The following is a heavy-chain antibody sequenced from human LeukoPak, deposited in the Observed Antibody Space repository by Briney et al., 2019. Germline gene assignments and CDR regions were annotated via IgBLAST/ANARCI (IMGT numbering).Heavy chain of an antibody. J-gene: IGHJ5*02. CDR2: INPNSGGT. CDR1: GYTFTGYY. V-gene: IGHV1-2*06. Sequence: ASVKVSCKASGYTFTGYYMHWVRQAPGQGLEWMGRINPNSGGTNYAQKFQGRVTMTRDTSISTAYMELSRLRSDDTAVYYCARVMKSWAVVKGNWFDPWGQGTLVTVSS. CDR3: ARVMKSWAVVKGNWFDP. D-gene: IGHD3-22*01.